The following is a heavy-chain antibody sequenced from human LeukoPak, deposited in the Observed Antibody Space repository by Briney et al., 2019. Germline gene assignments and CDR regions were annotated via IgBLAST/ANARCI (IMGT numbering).Heavy chain of an antibody. CDR1: GGSISSGRYY. Sequence: SQTLSLTCTVSGGSISSGRYYWSWIRQPAGKGLEWIGRFHNSGSTDYNPSLKSRVSISVDTSKNHFSLKLSSVTAADTAVYYCARGGVSDFDYWGQGTLVTVSS. CDR3: ARGGVSDFDY. CDR2: FHNSGST. D-gene: IGHD3-10*01. V-gene: IGHV4-61*02. J-gene: IGHJ4*02.